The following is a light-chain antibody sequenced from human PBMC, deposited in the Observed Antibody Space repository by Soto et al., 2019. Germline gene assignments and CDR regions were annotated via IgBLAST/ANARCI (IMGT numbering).Light chain of an antibody. Sequence: DIQMTQSPSILSASVGDRVTITCRASQSISSWLAWYQQKPGKAPELLIYAASTLQSGVPSRFSGSGSGTDFTLTISCLQSEDFATYYCQQYYSFPWTFGQGTKV. V-gene: IGKV1-5*01. CDR1: QSISSW. CDR2: AAS. J-gene: IGKJ1*01. CDR3: QQYYSFPWT.